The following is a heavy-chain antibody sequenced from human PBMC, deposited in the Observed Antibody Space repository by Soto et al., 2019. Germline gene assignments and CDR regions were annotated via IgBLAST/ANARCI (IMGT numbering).Heavy chain of an antibody. CDR3: ARWHSSSGYYGMDV. CDR1: GGSMNNYY. CDR2: VYYSGST. D-gene: IGHD6-25*01. V-gene: IGHV4-59*01. Sequence: SETLSLTCTVSGGSMNNYYWSWIRQPPGKGLEWIAYVYYSGSTNYNPSFESRVIVSVDTSRNQFSLKLSSLTAADTAVYYCARWHSSSGYYGMDVWGQGTTVTVSS. J-gene: IGHJ6*02.